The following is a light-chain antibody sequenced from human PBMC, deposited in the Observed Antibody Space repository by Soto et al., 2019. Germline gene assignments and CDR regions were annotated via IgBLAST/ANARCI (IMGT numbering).Light chain of an antibody. V-gene: IGKV3-20*01. CDR1: QNINSPY. Sequence: EIVLTQSPGTLSLSPGDRVTLSCRVNQNINSPYLAWYQHKPGQAPRLLVFGTSSRATGIPDRFSGSRSGTDFTLTIQRLEPEDFALYYCQHYGSSPRRTFGQGTKVEMK. CDR3: QHYGSSPRRT. J-gene: IGKJ1*01. CDR2: GTS.